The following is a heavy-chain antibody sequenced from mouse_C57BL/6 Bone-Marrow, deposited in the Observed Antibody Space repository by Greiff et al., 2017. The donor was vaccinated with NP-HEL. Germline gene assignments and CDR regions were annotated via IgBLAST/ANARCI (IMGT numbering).Heavy chain of an antibody. D-gene: IGHD1-1*01. V-gene: IGHV1-55*01. Sequence: VKLQQPGAELVKPGASVKMSCKASGYTFTSYWITWVKQRPGQGLEWIGDIYPGSGSTNYNEKFKSKATLTVDTSSSTAYMQLSSLTSEDSAVYYCARPITTVVARVDYWGQGTLSQSPQ. CDR2: IYPGSGST. J-gene: IGHJ2*01. CDR1: GYTFTSYW. CDR3: ARPITTVVARVDY.